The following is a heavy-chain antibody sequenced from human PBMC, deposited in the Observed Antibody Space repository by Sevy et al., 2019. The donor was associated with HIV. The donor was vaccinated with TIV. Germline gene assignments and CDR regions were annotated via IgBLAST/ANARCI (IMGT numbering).Heavy chain of an antibody. V-gene: IGHV1-2*02. CDR3: ARDQEFCSNTTCYSGLDH. D-gene: IGHD2-2*02. Sequence: ASVKVSCETSGYRFTDYYIHWVRQAPGQGLEWMGWINPNSDVTKSAENFQDRVIMTKDTSSSTVYMELRGLTFDDSAVYYCARDQEFCSNTTCYSGLDHWGHGSLVTVSS. CDR2: INPNSDVT. CDR1: GYRFTDYY. J-gene: IGHJ4*01.